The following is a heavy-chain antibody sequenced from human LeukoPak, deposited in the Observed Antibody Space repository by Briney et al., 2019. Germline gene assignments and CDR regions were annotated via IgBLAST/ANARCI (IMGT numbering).Heavy chain of an antibody. CDR3: ARDGNAMVRGYAFEI. J-gene: IGHJ3*02. Sequence: SETLSLTCSVSGDSLSSGDYDWSWIRQPPGKGLEWLGYIYSSGSTYYNPSLKSRVTISVDTSKNQFSLKLSSVTAADTAVYYCARDGNAMVRGYAFEIWGQGTMVTVSS. D-gene: IGHD3-10*01. CDR2: IYSSGST. V-gene: IGHV4-30-4*01. CDR1: GDSLSSGDYD.